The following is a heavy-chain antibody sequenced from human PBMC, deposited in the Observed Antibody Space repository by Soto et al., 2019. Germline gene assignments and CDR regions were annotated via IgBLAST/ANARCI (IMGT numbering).Heavy chain of an antibody. Sequence: SQTLSLTCAISGDSVSSNSAAWNWIRQSPSRGLEWLGRTYYRSKWYNDYAVSVKSRITINPDTSKNQFSLQLNSVTPEDTAVYYCARDRLLPIFAVDHTGDWFDPWGQGTLVTVSS. CDR2: TYYRSKWYN. CDR3: ARDRLLPIFAVDHTGDWFDP. J-gene: IGHJ5*02. V-gene: IGHV6-1*01. D-gene: IGHD3-3*01. CDR1: GDSVSSNSAA.